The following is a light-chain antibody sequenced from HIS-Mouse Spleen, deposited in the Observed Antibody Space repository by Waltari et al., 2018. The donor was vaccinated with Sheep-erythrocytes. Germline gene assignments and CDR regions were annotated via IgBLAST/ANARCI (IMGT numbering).Light chain of an antibody. J-gene: IGLJ3*02. V-gene: IGLV2-8*01. CDR2: EVS. Sequence: QSALTQPPSASGSPGQSVTISCTGTSSDVGGYNYVSGYQQHPGKAPKLMIYEVSKRPSGVPDRFSGSKSGNTASLTVSGLQAEDKADYYCSSYAGSNNWVFGGGTKLTVL. CDR1: SSDVGGYNY. CDR3: SSYAGSNNWV.